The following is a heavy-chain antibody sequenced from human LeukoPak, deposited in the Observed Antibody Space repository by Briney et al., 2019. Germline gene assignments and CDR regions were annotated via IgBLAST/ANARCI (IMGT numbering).Heavy chain of an antibody. CDR3: ARDQGGPAATYYYYYGMDV. CDR1: GFTFDDYA. V-gene: IGHV3-9*01. Sequence: GGSLRLSCAASGFTFDDYAMHWVRQAPGKGLEWVSGISWNSGSIGYADSVKGRFTISRDNAKNSLYLQMNSLRAEDTAVYYCARDQGGPAATYYYYYGMDVWGQGTTVTVSS. CDR2: ISWNSGSI. J-gene: IGHJ6*02. D-gene: IGHD2-15*01.